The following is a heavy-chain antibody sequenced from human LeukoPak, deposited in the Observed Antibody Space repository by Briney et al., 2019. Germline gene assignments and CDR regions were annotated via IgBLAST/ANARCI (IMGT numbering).Heavy chain of an antibody. D-gene: IGHD6-6*01. J-gene: IGHJ3*01. CDR1: GFTFSTYA. V-gene: IGHV3-30-3*01. CDR2: ISYDGSNK. CDR3: ARSSYSSSSSV. Sequence: PPGGSLRLSCAASGFTFSTYAMHWVRQAPGKGLEWVAVISYDGSNKYYANSVKGRFTISRDNSKNTLYLQMNSLRAEDTAVYYCARSSYSSSSSVWGQGTMVTVSS.